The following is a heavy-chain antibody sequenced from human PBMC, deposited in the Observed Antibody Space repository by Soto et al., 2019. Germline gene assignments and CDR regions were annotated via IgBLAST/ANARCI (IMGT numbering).Heavy chain of an antibody. D-gene: IGHD3-16*01. J-gene: IGHJ6*02. V-gene: IGHV5-10-1*01. Sequence: SLKISCKASGYNFTTFWISWMRQVPGKGLEWMGRIDPSDSYSNYSPSFQGHITISADKSINTAYLHFSNLKASDTAVYYCARRFPLPTDLQFYYYYYYGVDVWGHGTAVTVSS. CDR3: ARRFPLPTDLQFYYYYYYGVDV. CDR1: GYNFTTFW. CDR2: IDPSDSYS.